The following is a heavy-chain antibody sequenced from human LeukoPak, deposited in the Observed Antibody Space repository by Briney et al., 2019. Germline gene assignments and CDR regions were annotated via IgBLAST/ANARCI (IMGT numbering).Heavy chain of an antibody. J-gene: IGHJ4*02. V-gene: IGHV4-34*01. D-gene: IGHD3-10*01. CDR1: GGSFSGYY. CDR2: INHSGST. Sequence: PSETLSLTCAVYGGSFSGYYWSRIRQPPGKGLEWIGEINHSGSTNYNPSLKSRVTISVDTSKNQFSLKLSSVTAADTAVYYCARHQGTMVRGGPFDYWGQGTLVTVSS. CDR3: ARHQGTMVRGGPFDY.